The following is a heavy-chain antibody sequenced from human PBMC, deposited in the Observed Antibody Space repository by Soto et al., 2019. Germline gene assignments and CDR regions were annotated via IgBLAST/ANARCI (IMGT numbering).Heavy chain of an antibody. J-gene: IGHJ4*02. CDR1: GGSISNSNDYY. D-gene: IGHD5-12*01. CDR2: IYYSGST. CDR3: ARRGDGYNPNDY. Sequence: PSETLSLTCTVSGGSISNSNDYYWGWVRQPPGKGLEWIGSIYYSGSTYYNPSLKSRVTISVDTSKNQFSLKLSSVTAADTAVYYCARRGDGYNPNDYWGQGTLVTVSS. V-gene: IGHV4-39*01.